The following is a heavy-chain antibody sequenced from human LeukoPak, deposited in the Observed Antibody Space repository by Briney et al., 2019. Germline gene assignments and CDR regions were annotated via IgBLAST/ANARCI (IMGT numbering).Heavy chain of an antibody. J-gene: IGHJ5*02. V-gene: IGHV1-2*02. CDR3: AREGARPANWFDP. CDR1: GYTFTGYY. D-gene: IGHD6-6*01. CDR2: INPNSGRT. Sequence: WASVKVSCKASGYTFTGYYMHWVRQAPGQGLEWRGWINPNSGRTNYAQKFQGRVTMTRDTSISTAYMELSRLRSDDTAVYYCAREGARPANWFDPWGQGTLVTVSS.